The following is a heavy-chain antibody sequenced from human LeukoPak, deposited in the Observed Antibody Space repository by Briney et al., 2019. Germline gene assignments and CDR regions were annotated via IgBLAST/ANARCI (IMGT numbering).Heavy chain of an antibody. J-gene: IGHJ6*02. V-gene: IGHV3-66*01. D-gene: IGHD5-24*01. CDR2: IYSGGST. CDR1: GFTVSSNY. Sequence: GGSLRLSCAASGFTVSSNYMSWVRQAPGKGLEWVSLIYSGGSTYYVDSVKGRFTISRDNSKNTLYLRMNSVRAEDTAVYYCASRDKGYYYGMDVWGQGTTVTVSS. CDR3: ASRDKGYYYGMDV.